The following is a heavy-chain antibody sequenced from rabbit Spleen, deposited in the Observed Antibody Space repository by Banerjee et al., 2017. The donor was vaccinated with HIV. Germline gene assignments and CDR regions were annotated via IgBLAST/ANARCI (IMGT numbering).Heavy chain of an antibody. Sequence: QQLVESGGGLVKPGASLTLTCKASAFSFSGGYDMCWVRQAPGKGLEWIACIDVGDGSTDYASWAKGRFTISKTSSTTVTLQMTSLTAADTATYFCARRTDTWSYALDLWGPGTLVTVS. CDR1: AFSFSGGYD. V-gene: IGHV1S40*01. J-gene: IGHJ6*01. D-gene: IGHD7-1*01. CDR3: ARRTDTWSYALDL. CDR2: IDVGDGST.